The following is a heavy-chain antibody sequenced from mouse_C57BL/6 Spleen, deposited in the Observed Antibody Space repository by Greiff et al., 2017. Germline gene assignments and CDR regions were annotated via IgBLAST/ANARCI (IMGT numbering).Heavy chain of an antibody. J-gene: IGHJ3*01. D-gene: IGHD1-1*01. V-gene: IGHV1-81*01. CDR1: GYTFTSYG. CDR2: IYPRSGNT. Sequence: VQLVESGAELARPGASVKLSCKASGYTFTSYGISWVKQRTGQGLEWIGEIYPRSGNTYYNEKFKGKATLTADKSSSTAYMELRSLTSEDSAVYFCARPYGSSYPWFAYWGQGTLVTVSA. CDR3: ARPYGSSYPWFAY.